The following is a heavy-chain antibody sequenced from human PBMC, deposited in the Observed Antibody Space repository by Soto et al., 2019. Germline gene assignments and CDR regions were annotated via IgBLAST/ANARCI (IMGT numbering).Heavy chain of an antibody. V-gene: IGHV3-30*18. J-gene: IGHJ4*02. CDR1: GFTFSSYG. Sequence: RVLRLSCAASGFTFSSYGMHWVRQAPGKGQEWVAVISYDGSNKDYADSVKGLFTISRAISKNSPYLQMKSLRAEDTAVYYCAKSCYYDFGDDWGQGTLVTVSS. CDR3: AKSCYYDFGDD. CDR2: ISYDGSNK. D-gene: IGHD3-22*01.